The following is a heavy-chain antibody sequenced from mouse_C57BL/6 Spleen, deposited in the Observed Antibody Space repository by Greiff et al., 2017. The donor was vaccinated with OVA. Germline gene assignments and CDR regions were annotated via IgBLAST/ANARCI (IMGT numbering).Heavy chain of an antibody. V-gene: IGHV7-3*01. D-gene: IGHD1-1*01. CDR3: ARSHGSIDY. CDR2: IRNKANGYTT. CDR1: GFTFTDYY. J-gene: IGHJ2*01. Sequence: EVQLVESGGGLVQPGGSLSLSCAASGFTFTDYYMSWVRQPPGKALEWLGFIRNKANGYTTEYSASVKGRFTISRDNSKSILYLQMNALRAEDSATYSCARSHGSIDYWGQGTTLTVSS.